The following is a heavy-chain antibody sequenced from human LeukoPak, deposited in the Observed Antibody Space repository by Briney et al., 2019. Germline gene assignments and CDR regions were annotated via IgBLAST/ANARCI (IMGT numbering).Heavy chain of an antibody. J-gene: IGHJ4*02. V-gene: IGHV3-30*03. D-gene: IGHD6-13*01. CDR3: ATDLGSSRPNF. CDR1: GFTFSNYG. Sequence: GGSLRLSCAASGFTFSNYGMHWVRQAPGKGLEWVAVISYDGRNKYYAESVKGRFTISRDNSKNTLYLQMNSLTAEDTAVYYCATDLGSSRPNFWGQGILVTVSS. CDR2: ISYDGRNK.